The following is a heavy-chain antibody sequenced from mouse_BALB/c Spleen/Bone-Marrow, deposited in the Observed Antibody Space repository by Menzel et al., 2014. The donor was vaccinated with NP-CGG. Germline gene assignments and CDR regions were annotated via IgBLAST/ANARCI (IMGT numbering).Heavy chain of an antibody. CDR2: ISSGGSYT. CDR1: GFTFSYYA. CDR3: ARDSSGYFDY. J-gene: IGHJ2*01. V-gene: IGHV5-9-4*01. D-gene: IGHD3-1*01. Sequence: VQLKQSGGGLVKPGGSLKLSCAASGFTFSYYAMSRVRQSPEKSLEWVAEISSGGSYTYYPDTVTGRFTISRDNAKNTLYLEMSSLRSEDTAMYYCARDSSGYFDYWGQGTTLTVSS.